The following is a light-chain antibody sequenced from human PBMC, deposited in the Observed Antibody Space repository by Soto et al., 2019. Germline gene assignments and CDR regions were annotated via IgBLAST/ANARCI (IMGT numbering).Light chain of an antibody. J-gene: IGLJ2*01. CDR3: AVWDDSLSGMI. Sequence: QSALTQPASVSGSPGQSITISCTGTSSDVGSYNYVSWYQQHPGKAPKLMIYEVSNRPSGVSSRFSGSKSGNTASLTISGLQAEDEAHYYCAVWDDSLSGMIFGGGT. V-gene: IGLV2-14*01. CDR1: SSDVGSYNY. CDR2: EVS.